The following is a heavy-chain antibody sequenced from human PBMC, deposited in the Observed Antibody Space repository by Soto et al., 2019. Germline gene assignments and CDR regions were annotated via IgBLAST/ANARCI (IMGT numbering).Heavy chain of an antibody. J-gene: IGHJ4*02. Sequence: TSETLSLTYTVSGGSISSSSYYWGWIRQPPGKGLEWIGSIYYSGSTYYNPSLESRVTISVDTSKNQFSLKLSSVTAADTAVYYCARTSDYDFWSGYYYWGQGTLVTVSS. D-gene: IGHD3-3*01. CDR1: GGSISSSSYY. CDR2: IYYSGST. CDR3: ARTSDYDFWSGYYY. V-gene: IGHV4-39*01.